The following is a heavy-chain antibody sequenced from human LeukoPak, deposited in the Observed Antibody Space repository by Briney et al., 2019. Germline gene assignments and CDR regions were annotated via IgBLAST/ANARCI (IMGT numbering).Heavy chain of an antibody. Sequence: GGSLRLSCAASGFTFSSYTLNWVRQAPGKGLHWVSVIYNGDDTYYADSVKGRFTISRDSSKNTLYLQMNSLRVEDTAVYYCARVLRYQLPPDFWGQGTLVTVSS. CDR3: ARVLRYQLPPDF. V-gene: IGHV3-53*01. D-gene: IGHD2-2*01. CDR1: GFTFSSYT. CDR2: IYNGDDT. J-gene: IGHJ4*02.